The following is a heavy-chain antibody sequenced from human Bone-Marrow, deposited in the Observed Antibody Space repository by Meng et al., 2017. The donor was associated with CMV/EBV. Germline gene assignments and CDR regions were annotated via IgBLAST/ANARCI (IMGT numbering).Heavy chain of an antibody. V-gene: IGHV3-48*04. CDR1: GFTFSSYS. CDR2: ISSSSSTI. D-gene: IGHD5-12*01. CDR3: ARDGVGYGAYWYFDY. Sequence: GESLKISCAASGFTFSSYSMNWVRQAPGKGLEWVSYISSSSSTIYYADSVKGRFIISRDNAKNSLFLQMNSLIAEDTAIYYCARDGVGYGAYWYFDYWGEGTLVNVSS. J-gene: IGHJ4*02.